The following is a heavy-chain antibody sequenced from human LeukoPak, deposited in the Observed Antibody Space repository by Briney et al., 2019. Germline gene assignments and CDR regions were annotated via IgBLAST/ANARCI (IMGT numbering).Heavy chain of an antibody. Sequence: GGSLRLSCAASGFTFSSYAMSWVRQAPGKGLEWVSYISSSGSTIYYADSVKGRFTISRDNAKNSLYLQMNSLRAEDTAVYYCARDRYNWNPVALDYWGQGTLVTVSS. D-gene: IGHD1-20*01. CDR3: ARDRYNWNPVALDY. J-gene: IGHJ4*02. V-gene: IGHV3-48*04. CDR2: ISSSGSTI. CDR1: GFTFSSYA.